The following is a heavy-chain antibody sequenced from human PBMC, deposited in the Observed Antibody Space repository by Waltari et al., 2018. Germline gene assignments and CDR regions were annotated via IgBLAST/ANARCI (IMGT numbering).Heavy chain of an antibody. CDR2: VWSDGNEK. CDR3: AKEQEAFDI. CDR1: GFTMSSYF. V-gene: IGHV3-33*06. Sequence: QLQLVESGGGVVQPGKSLRLSCAASGFTMSSYFMHWVRQAPGKGLEGVEVVWSDGNEKYYGDSVKGRFTISRDNSKNIVYLQMNSLRAEDTAVYFCAKEQEAFDIWGQGTVVTVS. J-gene: IGHJ3*02.